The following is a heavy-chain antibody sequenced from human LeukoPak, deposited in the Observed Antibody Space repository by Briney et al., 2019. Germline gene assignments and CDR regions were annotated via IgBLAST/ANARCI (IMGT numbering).Heavy chain of an antibody. J-gene: IGHJ4*02. Sequence: PGGSLRLSCAASRFTFSSYAMHWVRQAPGKGLEWVAVISYDGSNKYYADSVKGRFTISRDNSKNTLYLQMNSLRAEDTAVYYCAKPAGSYFLRDYFDYWGQGTLVTVSP. CDR1: RFTFSSYA. V-gene: IGHV3-30*18. D-gene: IGHD3-10*01. CDR3: AKPAGSYFLRDYFDY. CDR2: ISYDGSNK.